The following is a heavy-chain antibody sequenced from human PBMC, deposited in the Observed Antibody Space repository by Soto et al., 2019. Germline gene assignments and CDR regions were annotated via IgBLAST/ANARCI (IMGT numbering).Heavy chain of an antibody. D-gene: IGHD4-17*01. CDR3: ARVYDYGGNSEVDWFDT. CDR2: INPSGGST. V-gene: IGHV1-46*01. CDR1: GYTFTSYY. J-gene: IGHJ5*02. Sequence: ASVKVSCKASGYTFTSYYMHWVRQAPGQGLEWMGIINPSGGSTSYAQKFQGRVTMTRDTSTSTVYMELSSLRSEDTAVYYCARVYDYGGNSEVDWFDTWGQGTLVTVSS.